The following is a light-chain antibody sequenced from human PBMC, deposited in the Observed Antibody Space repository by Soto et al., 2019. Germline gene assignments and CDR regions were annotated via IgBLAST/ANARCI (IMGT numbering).Light chain of an antibody. J-gene: IGKJ5*01. CDR3: QQINSYPIT. V-gene: IGKV1-9*01. CDR2: AAS. CDR1: QGINSY. Sequence: ESLLTQFPSFLSATVGDRVTITCRASQGINSYLAWYQQKPGKVPKLLIYAASTLQSGVPSRFSGSGSGTEFTLTISSLQPEDFATYYCQQINSYPITFGQGTRLEIK.